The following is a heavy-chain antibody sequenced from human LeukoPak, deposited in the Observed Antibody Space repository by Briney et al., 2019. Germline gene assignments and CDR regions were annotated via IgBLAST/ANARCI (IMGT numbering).Heavy chain of an antibody. Sequence: GGSLRLSCAASGFIFSGYWMTWVRQAPGKGLEWVANIKQDGSEKYYVGSVKGRFTISRDNAKNSLYLQMNSLRAEDRAVYYCARGGATRGRLEYWGQGTLVTVSS. D-gene: IGHD1-26*01. V-gene: IGHV3-7*01. J-gene: IGHJ4*02. CDR1: GFIFSGYW. CDR3: ARGGATRGRLEY. CDR2: IKQDGSEK.